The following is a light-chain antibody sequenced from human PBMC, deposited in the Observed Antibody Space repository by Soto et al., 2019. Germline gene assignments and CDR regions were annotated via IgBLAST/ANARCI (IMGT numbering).Light chain of an antibody. CDR3: QQSYGTPLT. V-gene: IGKV1-39*01. Sequence: DIEMTQSPSSLSASVGDRVTITCRASQSISNYLNWYQHKPGKVPKLLIYAASSLQSGVPTRFSGSGSGTDFTLTISSLQPEDFATDYCQQSYGTPLTFGGGNKVEIK. J-gene: IGKJ4*01. CDR2: AAS. CDR1: QSISNY.